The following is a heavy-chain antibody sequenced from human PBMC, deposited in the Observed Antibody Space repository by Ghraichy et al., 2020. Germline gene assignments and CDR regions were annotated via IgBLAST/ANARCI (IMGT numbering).Heavy chain of an antibody. D-gene: IGHD2-8*02. CDR1: GDSITSGDYY. CDR2: IYHSGGT. V-gene: IGHV4-31*03. CDR3: ARDHAGAYYYYAMDV. Sequence: LSLTCTVSGDSITSGDYYWTWIRQHPGKGLEWIGYIYHSGGTYYNPSLKSRLTISVDTSKNQFSLKLSSVTAADTAVYYCARDHAGAYYYYAMDVWGQGTTVTVSS. J-gene: IGHJ6*02.